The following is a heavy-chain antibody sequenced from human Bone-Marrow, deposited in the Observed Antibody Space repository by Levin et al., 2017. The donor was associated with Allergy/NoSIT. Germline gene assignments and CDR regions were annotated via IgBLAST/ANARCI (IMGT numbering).Heavy chain of an antibody. V-gene: IGHV1-8*01. J-gene: IGHJ4*02. CDR1: GYSFSIFH. Sequence: ASVKVSCKASGYSFSIFHINWMRQATGQWLEWMGWMSPDTGNTAYAQKFQGRISMTRNTSIGTAYMELSSLRSDDTAVYYCARGITAGVDYWGQGTLITVSS. CDR2: MSPDTGNT. CDR3: ARGITAGVDY. D-gene: IGHD1-1*01.